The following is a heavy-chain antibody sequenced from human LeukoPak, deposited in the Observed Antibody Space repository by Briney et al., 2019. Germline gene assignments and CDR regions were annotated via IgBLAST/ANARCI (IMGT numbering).Heavy chain of an antibody. V-gene: IGHV4-59*02. Sequence: SETLSLTCTVSGYSVNYDYWSWTRQPPGKGLQWIGYIYNSGTIYNPSLKDRVTISLDTSKNQFSLKVSSVTAADTAVYYCARVDPNGYSDYWGHGTLVTVSS. CDR2: IYNSGT. D-gene: IGHD2-8*01. CDR1: GYSVNYDY. J-gene: IGHJ4*01. CDR3: ARVDPNGYSDY.